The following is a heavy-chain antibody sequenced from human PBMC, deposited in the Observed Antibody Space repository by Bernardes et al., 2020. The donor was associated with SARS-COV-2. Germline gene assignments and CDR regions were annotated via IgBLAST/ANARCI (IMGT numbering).Heavy chain of an antibody. J-gene: IGHJ4*02. D-gene: IGHD4-17*01. CDR3: ARDGESGDFPVGLSAFDF. CDR2: INTHTGNP. V-gene: IGHV7-4-1*02. Sequence: ASVKVSCKASGYTFSSYSVNWVRQAPGQGLEWMGWINTHTGNPTYVQDFTGRYVFSLDTSVSTAYLQISSLKAEDTAVYYCARDGESGDFPVGLSAFDFWGQGTLVTVSS. CDR1: GYTFSSYS.